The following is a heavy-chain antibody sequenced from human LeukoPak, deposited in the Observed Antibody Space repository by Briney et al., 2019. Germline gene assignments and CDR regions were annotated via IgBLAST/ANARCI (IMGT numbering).Heavy chain of an antibody. CDR3: ARERDYGSGSLYWFDP. CDR1: GGTFSSYA. Sequence: SVKVSCKASGGTFSSYAISWVRQAPGQGLEWMGRIIPIFGIANYAQKFQGRVTITADESTSTAYMELSSLRSEDTAVYYCARERDYGSGSLYWFDPWGQGTLVTVSS. CDR2: IIPIFGIA. D-gene: IGHD3-10*01. J-gene: IGHJ5*02. V-gene: IGHV1-69*13.